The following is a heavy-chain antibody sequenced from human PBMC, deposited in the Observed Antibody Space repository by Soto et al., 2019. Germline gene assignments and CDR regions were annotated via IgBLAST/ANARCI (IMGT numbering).Heavy chain of an antibody. CDR1: GFTFSSYG. CDR2: IWYDGSNK. D-gene: IGHD1-1*01. Sequence: QVQLVESGGGVVQPGRSLRLSCAASGFTFSSYGMHWVRQAPGKGLEWVAVIWYDGSNKYYADSVKGRFTISRDNSKNTLYLQMNSLRAEDTAVYYCARERGITTYYYCGMDVWGQGTTVTVSS. J-gene: IGHJ6*02. CDR3: ARERGITTYYYCGMDV. V-gene: IGHV3-33*01.